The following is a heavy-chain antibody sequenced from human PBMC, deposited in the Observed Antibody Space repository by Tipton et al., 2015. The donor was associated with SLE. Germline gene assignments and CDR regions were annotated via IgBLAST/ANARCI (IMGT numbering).Heavy chain of an antibody. V-gene: IGHV4-59*11. Sequence: TLSLTCTVSGGSISSHYWSWFRQPPGKGLEWIGYIYYSGSTNYNPSLKSRVSISVDTSKNQFSLKLSSVTAADTAVYYCARGAPGCSGGSCYLNWFDLWGQGTLVTVSS. CDR1: GGSISSHY. J-gene: IGHJ5*02. CDR3: ARGAPGCSGGSCYLNWFDL. CDR2: IYYSGST. D-gene: IGHD2-15*01.